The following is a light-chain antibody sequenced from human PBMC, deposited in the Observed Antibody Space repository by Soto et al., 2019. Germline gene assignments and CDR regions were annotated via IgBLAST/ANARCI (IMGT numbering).Light chain of an antibody. V-gene: IGKV1-5*03. Sequence: DIQMTQSPSSLSASVGDRVAITCRASQSIISYLNWYQQKPGKAPKLLIYKASTLKSGVPSRFSGSGSGTEFTLTISSLQPDDFATYYCQHYNSYSEAFGQGTKVDIK. CDR2: KAS. CDR3: QHYNSYSEA. J-gene: IGKJ1*01. CDR1: QSIISY.